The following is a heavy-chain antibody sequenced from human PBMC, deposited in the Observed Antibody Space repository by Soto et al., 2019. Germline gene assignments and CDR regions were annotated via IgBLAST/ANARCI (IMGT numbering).Heavy chain of an antibody. CDR2: IYYTGNT. V-gene: IGHV4-39*01. Sequence: QLQLQESGPGLVKPSETLSLTCNVSGGSISNSNYYWGWIRQPPGKGLDWIGSIYYTGNTYYNPSLTRRVTISVDTSKHQFSLKFGSVTAADTAVYFCERHSIWLLLSDYWGQGTLVTVSS. J-gene: IGHJ4*02. CDR1: GGSISNSNYY. D-gene: IGHD3-22*01. CDR3: ERHSIWLLLSDY.